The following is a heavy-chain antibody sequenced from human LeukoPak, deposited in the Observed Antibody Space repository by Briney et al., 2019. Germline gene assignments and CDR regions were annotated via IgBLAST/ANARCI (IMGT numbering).Heavy chain of an antibody. CDR1: GYTFTSYY. D-gene: IGHD2-2*01. Sequence: GASVKVSCKASGYTFTSYYMHWVRQAPGQGLEWMGIINPSGGSTSYAQKFQGRVTMTRDTSTSTVYMELSSLRSEDTAVYYCARSCSSTSCYDGGFDYWGQGTLGTVSS. V-gene: IGHV1-46*01. CDR2: INPSGGST. J-gene: IGHJ4*02. CDR3: ARSCSSTSCYDGGFDY.